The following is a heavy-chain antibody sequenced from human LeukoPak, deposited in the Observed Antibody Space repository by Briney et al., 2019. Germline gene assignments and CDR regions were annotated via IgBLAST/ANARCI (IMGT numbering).Heavy chain of an antibody. Sequence: GSLRLSCAASGFTFDDFGMSWVRQAPGKGLEWVSAISGSGGSTYYADSVKGRFTISRDNSKNTLYLQMNSLRAEDTAVYYCANSPSTVLMVYATHYYYYMDVWGKGTTVTVSS. V-gene: IGHV3-23*01. J-gene: IGHJ6*03. CDR1: GFTFDDFG. CDR2: ISGSGGST. CDR3: ANSPSTVLMVYATHYYYYMDV. D-gene: IGHD2-8*01.